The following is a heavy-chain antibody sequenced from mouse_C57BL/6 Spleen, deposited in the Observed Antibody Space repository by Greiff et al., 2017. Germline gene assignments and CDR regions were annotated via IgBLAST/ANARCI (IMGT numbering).Heavy chain of an antibody. Sequence: QVQLQQPGAELVMPGASVKLSCKASGYTFTSYWMHWVKQRPGQGLEWIGEIDPSDSYTNYNQKFKGKSTLTADKSSSPAYMQLSSLTSEDSAVYYCARGYSGSIWYFDVWGTGTTVTVSS. V-gene: IGHV1-69*01. J-gene: IGHJ1*03. CDR2: IDPSDSYT. CDR1: GYTFTSYW. D-gene: IGHD1-1*01. CDR3: ARGYSGSIWYFDV.